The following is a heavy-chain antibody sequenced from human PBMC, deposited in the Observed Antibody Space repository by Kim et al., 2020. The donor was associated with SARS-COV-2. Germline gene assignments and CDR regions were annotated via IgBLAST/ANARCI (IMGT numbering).Heavy chain of an antibody. D-gene: IGHD3-3*01. CDR3: ARGLFTILGF. CDR2: ST. V-gene: IGHV4-34*01. Sequence: STNNNPPLKSRVTISVDTSKNQFSLKLSSVTAADTAVYYCARGLFTILGFWGQGTLVTVYS. J-gene: IGHJ4*02.